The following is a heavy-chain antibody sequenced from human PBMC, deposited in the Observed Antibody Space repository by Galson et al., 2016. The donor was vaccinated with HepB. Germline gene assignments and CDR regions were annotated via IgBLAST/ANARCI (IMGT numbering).Heavy chain of an antibody. Sequence: LRLSCAASGFTFRTSWMSWVRQPPGRGPEWVANINPDGSQTYYVDSVKGRFNISKDNAKNSLYLRMNSMRADDTAVYYCARDPMRFAFDLWGQGTTVTVSS. CDR2: INPDGSQT. J-gene: IGHJ3*01. V-gene: IGHV3-7*01. CDR1: GFTFRTSW. CDR3: ARDPMRFAFDL.